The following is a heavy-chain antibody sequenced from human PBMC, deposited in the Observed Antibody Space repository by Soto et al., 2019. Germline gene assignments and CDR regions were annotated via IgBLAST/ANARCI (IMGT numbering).Heavy chain of an antibody. J-gene: IGHJ1*01. CDR2: VRGSGSFT. CDR1: GFTFTNYA. Sequence: GGSLRLSCAASGFTFTNYAMSWVRQAPGKGLDWVSSVRGSGSFTYYADSVKGRFTISRDNSKNTVFLQMNSLGAEDTAIYYSVQDSIKGAYGYWGQGALVTVSS. V-gene: IGHV3-23*01. CDR3: VQDSIKGAYGY. D-gene: IGHD3-16*01.